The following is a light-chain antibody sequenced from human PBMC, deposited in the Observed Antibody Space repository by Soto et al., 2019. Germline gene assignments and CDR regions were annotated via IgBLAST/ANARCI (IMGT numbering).Light chain of an antibody. CDR2: DVS. Sequence: QSALTQPASVSGSPGQSITISCTGTSSDVGGYNYVSWYQQHPGKAPKLMIYDVSNRPSGVSNRFSGSKSGNTASLTISGLQAEDDADYYCSSYTSSSTLVFDGGTKLTVL. CDR1: SSDVGGYNY. V-gene: IGLV2-14*01. J-gene: IGLJ3*02. CDR3: SSYTSSSTLV.